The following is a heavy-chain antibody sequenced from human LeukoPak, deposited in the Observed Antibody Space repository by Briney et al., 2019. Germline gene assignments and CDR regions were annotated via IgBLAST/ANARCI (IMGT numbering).Heavy chain of an antibody. D-gene: IGHD1-7*01. CDR3: ARDSLLVITGTRDSYYYYGMDV. CDR1: GFTFSSYW. J-gene: IGHJ6*02. CDR2: ISSSGSTI. V-gene: IGHV3-48*04. Sequence: PGGSLRLSCAASGFTFSSYWMSWVRQAPGKGLEWVSYISSSGSTIYYADSVKGRFTISRDNAKNSLYLQMNSLRAEDTAVYYCARDSLLVITGTRDSYYYYGMDVWGQGTTVTVSS.